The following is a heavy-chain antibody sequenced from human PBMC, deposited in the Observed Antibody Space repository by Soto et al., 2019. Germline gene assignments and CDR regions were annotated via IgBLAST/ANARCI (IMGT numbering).Heavy chain of an antibody. CDR3: PTGRSSSWDEYFQH. CDR1: GYTLTELS. D-gene: IGHD6-13*01. Sequence: QVQLVQSGAEVKKPGASVKVSCKVSGYTLTELSMHWVRQAPGKGLEWMGGFDPEDRETIYAQKFQGRVNMTEDTSTDTAYMALSSLRSEDTAVYYCPTGRSSSWDEYFQHWGQGTLVTVSS. CDR2: FDPEDRET. J-gene: IGHJ1*01. V-gene: IGHV1-24*01.